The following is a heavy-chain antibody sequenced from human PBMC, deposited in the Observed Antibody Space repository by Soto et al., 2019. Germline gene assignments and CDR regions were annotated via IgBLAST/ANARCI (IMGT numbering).Heavy chain of an antibody. J-gene: IGHJ5*02. Sequence: SETLSLPCAVSGGSISSGFYSWSWIRQPPGQGLEWIGYIYNSGNTYYNPSLMSRVTISVDRSQNHFSLKLTSVTAADTAVYSCATGSDGVLNCLDPWVQGANVTDYS. CDR3: ATGSDGVLNCLDP. V-gene: IGHV4-30-2*01. CDR1: GGSISSGFYS. CDR2: IYNSGNT. D-gene: IGHD2-8*01.